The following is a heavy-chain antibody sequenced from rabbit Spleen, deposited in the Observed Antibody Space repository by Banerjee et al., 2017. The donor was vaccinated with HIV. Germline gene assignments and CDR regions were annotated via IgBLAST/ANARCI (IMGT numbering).Heavy chain of an antibody. J-gene: IGHJ6*01. CDR3: ARDTATSFSSYGMDL. CDR2: IDAGSSGFT. Sequence: QQQLVESGGGLVKPGASLTLTCKASGFSFSDRDVMCWVRQAPGKGLEWIACIDAGSSGFTYFANWAKGRFTISKTSSTTVTLKMTSLTAADTATYFCARDTATSFSSYGMDLWGPGTLVTVS. V-gene: IGHV1S45*01. D-gene: IGHD1-1*01. CDR1: GFSFSDRDV.